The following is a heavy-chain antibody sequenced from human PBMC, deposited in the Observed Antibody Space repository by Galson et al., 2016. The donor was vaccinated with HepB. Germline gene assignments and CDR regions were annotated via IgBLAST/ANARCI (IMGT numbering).Heavy chain of an antibody. CDR3: ARRDGGAWAFDY. V-gene: IGHV3-7*03. D-gene: IGHD2-21*02. J-gene: IGHJ4*02. CDR1: GFTFTRYW. Sequence: SLRLSCAASGFTFTRYWMTWVRQAPGKGLEWVANINQDGSEKTYVDSVKGRFTLSRDNAKNSLYLQLNSLRAEDTAVYYCARRDGGAWAFDYWGQGTLVTVSS. CDR2: INQDGSEK.